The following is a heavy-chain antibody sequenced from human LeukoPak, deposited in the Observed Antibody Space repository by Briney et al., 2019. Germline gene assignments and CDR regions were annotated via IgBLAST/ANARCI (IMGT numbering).Heavy chain of an antibody. V-gene: IGHV1-2*02. Sequence: ASVKVSCKASGYTFTGYYMHWVRQAPGQGLEWMGWINPNSGGTNYAQKFQGRVTMTRDTSISTAYMELSRLRSDDTAVYYCARAQILRYFDWSTYYFDYWGQGTLVTVSS. CDR2: INPNSGGT. J-gene: IGHJ4*02. D-gene: IGHD3-9*01. CDR3: ARAQILRYFDWSTYYFDY. CDR1: GYTFTGYY.